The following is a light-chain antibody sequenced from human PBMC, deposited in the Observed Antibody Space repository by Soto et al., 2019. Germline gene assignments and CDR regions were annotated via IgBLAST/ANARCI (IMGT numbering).Light chain of an antibody. V-gene: IGKV3-20*01. CDR3: QQFDSSLT. J-gene: IGKJ1*01. CDR2: GTS. Sequence: EIVLTQSPGTLSLSPGNRATLSCRASQSVSSSFLAWYQQRPGQAPRLLIYGTSSRATGIPDRFSGSGSGTDVTLTISRLEPEDFAVYCCQQFDSSLTFGQGTTVEI. CDR1: QSVSSSF.